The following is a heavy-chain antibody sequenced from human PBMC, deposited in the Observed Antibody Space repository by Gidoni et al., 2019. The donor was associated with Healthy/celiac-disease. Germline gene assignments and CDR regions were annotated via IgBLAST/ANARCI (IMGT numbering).Heavy chain of an antibody. CDR1: GFTVRSNY. Sequence: EVQLVGSGGGLIQPGGSLRLSSAASGFTVRSNYMRWVRQAPGKELEWVSVIYSGGSTYYADSVKGRFTISRDNSKNTRYLQMNSLRAEDTAVYYCAGDTALDYWGQGTLVTVSS. V-gene: IGHV3-53*01. CDR2: IYSGGST. J-gene: IGHJ4*02. D-gene: IGHD5-18*01. CDR3: AGDTALDY.